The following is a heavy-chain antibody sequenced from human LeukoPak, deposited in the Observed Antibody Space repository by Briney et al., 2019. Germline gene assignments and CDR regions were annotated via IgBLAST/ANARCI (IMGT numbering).Heavy chain of an antibody. J-gene: IGHJ6*02. CDR2: INPNSGGT. V-gene: IGHV1-2*04. Sequence: GASVKVSCKASGYTFTGYYMHWVRQAPGQGLEWMGWINPNSGGTNYAQKFQGWVTMTRDTSISTAYMELSRPRSDDTAVYYCARDAPYSGSYYRYYYGMDLWGQGTTVTVSS. CDR3: ARDAPYSGSYYRYYYGMDL. D-gene: IGHD1-26*01. CDR1: GYTFTGYY.